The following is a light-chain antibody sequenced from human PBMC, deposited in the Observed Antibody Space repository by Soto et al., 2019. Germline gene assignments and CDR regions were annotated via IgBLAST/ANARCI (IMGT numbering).Light chain of an antibody. Sequence: QSALTQPRSVSGSPGQSVTISCTGTSSDVGGYKYVSWYQQHPGKAPKLMIYDVSKRPSGVPDRFSGSKSGNTASLTISGLQAEDEAHYYCCSYAGRSVVFGGGTKLTVL. J-gene: IGLJ2*01. V-gene: IGLV2-11*01. CDR2: DVS. CDR3: CSYAGRSVV. CDR1: SSDVGGYKY.